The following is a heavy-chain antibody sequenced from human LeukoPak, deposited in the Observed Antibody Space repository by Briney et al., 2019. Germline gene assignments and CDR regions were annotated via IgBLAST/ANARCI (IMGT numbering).Heavy chain of an antibody. J-gene: IGHJ5*02. Sequence: PGGSLRLSCAASGFTFSSYWMHWVRQAPGKGLVWVSRINSDGSSTSYADSVKGRFTISRDNAKNSLYLQMNSLRAEDTALYYCARVVGSGSYESRFDPWGQGTLVTVSS. D-gene: IGHD3-10*01. V-gene: IGHV3-74*01. CDR3: ARVVGSGSYESRFDP. CDR1: GFTFSSYW. CDR2: INSDGSST.